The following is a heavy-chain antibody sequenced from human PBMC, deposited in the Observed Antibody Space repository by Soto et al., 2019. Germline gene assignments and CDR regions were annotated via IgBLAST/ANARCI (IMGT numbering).Heavy chain of an antibody. CDR3: ARGRYGDYAAYYYGMDV. D-gene: IGHD4-17*01. Sequence: ASVKVSCKASGYTFTSYYMHWVRQAPGQGLEWMGISNPSGGSTSYAQKFQGRVTMTRDTSTSTVYMELSSLRSEDTAVYYCARGRYGDYAAYYYGMDVWGQGTTVTVSS. J-gene: IGHJ6*02. CDR2: SNPSGGST. V-gene: IGHV1-46*01. CDR1: GYTFTSYY.